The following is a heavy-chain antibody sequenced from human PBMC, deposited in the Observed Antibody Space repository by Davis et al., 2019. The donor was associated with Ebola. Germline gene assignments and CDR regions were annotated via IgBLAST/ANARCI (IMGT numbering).Heavy chain of an antibody. CDR2: IDGPTTNT. D-gene: IGHD6-13*01. V-gene: IGHV3-23*05. CDR1: GFTSTNYA. CDR3: SSWVSSHFDF. J-gene: IGHJ4*02. Sequence: PGGSLRLSCAASGFTSTNYAMMWVRQAPGQVLEWVSTIDGPTTNTHYGDSVKGRFTISRDNSKNTLFLQMDSLRPEDTAMYYCSSWVSSHFDFWGRGTLVTVSS.